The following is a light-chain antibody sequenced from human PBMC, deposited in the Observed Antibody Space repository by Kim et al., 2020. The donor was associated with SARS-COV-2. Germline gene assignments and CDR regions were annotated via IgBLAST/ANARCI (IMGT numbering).Light chain of an antibody. CDR2: AAS. CDR1: QGISWH. Sequence: DIQMTQSPSSVSASVGDSVTITCRASQGISWHLAWYQQHPGKAPKLLIYAASSLQSGVPARFSGSGSGTNFALTITSLQPEDFATYFCQQTDRFPLTFGGGTKVDIK. V-gene: IGKV1D-12*01. J-gene: IGKJ4*01. CDR3: QQTDRFPLT.